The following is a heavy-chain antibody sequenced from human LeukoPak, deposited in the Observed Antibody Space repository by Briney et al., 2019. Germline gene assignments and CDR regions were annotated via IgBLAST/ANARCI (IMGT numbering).Heavy chain of an antibody. D-gene: IGHD6-19*01. Sequence: QPGGSLRLSCAASGFTFSNYAIHWVRQAPGKGLECVAVISYDGSDTYYADSVKGRFTIPRDNSKNTLYLQMNSLRAEDTAVYYCAKGPGGVAGSYYFDYWGQGTLVTVSS. V-gene: IGHV3-30*18. CDR1: GFTFSNYA. CDR3: AKGPGGVAGSYYFDY. J-gene: IGHJ4*02. CDR2: ISYDGSDT.